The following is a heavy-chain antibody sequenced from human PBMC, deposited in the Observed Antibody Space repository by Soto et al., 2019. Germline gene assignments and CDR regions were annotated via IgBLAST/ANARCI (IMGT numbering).Heavy chain of an antibody. V-gene: IGHV3-30-3*01. J-gene: IGHJ4*02. Sequence: GGSLRLSCAASGFTFSSYAMHWVRQAPGKGLEWVAVISYDGSNKYYADSVKGRFTISRDNSKNTLYLQMNSLRAEDTAVYYCARDAIPYSGNPQFDYWGQGTLVTAPQ. D-gene: IGHD1-26*01. CDR1: GFTFSSYA. CDR2: ISYDGSNK. CDR3: ARDAIPYSGNPQFDY.